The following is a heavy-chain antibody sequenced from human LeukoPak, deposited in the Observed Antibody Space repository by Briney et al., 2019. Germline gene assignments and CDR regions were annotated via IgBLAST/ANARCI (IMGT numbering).Heavy chain of an antibody. J-gene: IGHJ4*02. D-gene: IGHD6-13*01. CDR3: AREGAAAGGGFDY. V-gene: IGHV3-21*01. CDR2: ISSSSSYI. CDR1: GFTFSSYG. Sequence: GGSLRLSCAASGFTFSSYGMHWVRQAPGKGLEWVSSISSSSSYIYYADSVKGRFTISRDNAKNSLYLQMNSLRAEDTAVYYCAREGAAAGGGFDYWGQGTLVTVSS.